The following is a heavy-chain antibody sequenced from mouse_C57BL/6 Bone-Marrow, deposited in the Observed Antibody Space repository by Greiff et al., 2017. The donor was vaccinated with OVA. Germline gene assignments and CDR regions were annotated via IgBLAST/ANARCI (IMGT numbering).Heavy chain of an antibody. V-gene: IGHV1-26*01. CDR2: INPNNGGT. J-gene: IGHJ1*03. CDR3: ARCPSIWLRFYWYFDV. D-gene: IGHD2-2*01. CDR1: GYTFTDYY. Sequence: EVQLQQSGPELVKPGASVKISCKASGYTFTDYYMNWVKQSHGKSLEWIGDINPNNGGTSYNQKFKGKATLTVDKSSSTAYMELRSLTSEDSAVYYCARCPSIWLRFYWYFDVWGTGTTVTVSS.